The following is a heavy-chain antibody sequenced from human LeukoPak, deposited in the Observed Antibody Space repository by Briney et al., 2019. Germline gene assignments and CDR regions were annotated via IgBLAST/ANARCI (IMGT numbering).Heavy chain of an antibody. CDR1: GFAFDDYG. V-gene: IGHV3-20*04. CDR3: ARDRGFGELWGPFDC. D-gene: IGHD3-10*01. Sequence: AGGSLRLSRAASGFAFDDYGMSWVRQAPGKGLEWVSGINWNGGSTGYADSVKGRFTISRDNAKNSLYLQMSSLRAEDTALYYCARDRGFGELWGPFDCWGQGTLVTVSS. J-gene: IGHJ4*02. CDR2: INWNGGST.